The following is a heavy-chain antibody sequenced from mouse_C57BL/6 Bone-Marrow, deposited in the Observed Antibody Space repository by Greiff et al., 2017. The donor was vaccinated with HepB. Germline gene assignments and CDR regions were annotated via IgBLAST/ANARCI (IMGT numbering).Heavy chain of an antibody. D-gene: IGHD2-4*01. CDR3: TREKVYDYDPWFAY. CDR2: IDPETGGT. J-gene: IGHJ3*01. V-gene: IGHV1-15*01. CDR1: GYTFTDYE. Sequence: VQLKESGAELVRPGASVTLSCKASGYTFTDYEMHWVKQTPVRGLEWIGAIDPETGGTAYNQKFKGKAILTADKSSSTAYMELRSLTSEDSAVYYCTREKVYDYDPWFAYWGQGTLVTVSA.